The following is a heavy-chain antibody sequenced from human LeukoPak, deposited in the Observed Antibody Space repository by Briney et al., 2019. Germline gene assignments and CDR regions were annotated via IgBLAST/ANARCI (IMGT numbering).Heavy chain of an antibody. J-gene: IGHJ5*02. Sequence: ASVNVSCKASGYTFTSYGISWLRQAPAQGVEWMGCISAYNGNKNYAQKLQGRVTMTTDTSTSTAYMELRSLRSDDTAVYYCAGDQGPIYHYYGSGSYYNNWFDPWGQGTLVTVSS. CDR3: AGDQGPIYHYYGSGSYYNNWFDP. D-gene: IGHD3-10*01. V-gene: IGHV1-18*01. CDR2: ISAYNGNK. CDR1: GYTFTSYG.